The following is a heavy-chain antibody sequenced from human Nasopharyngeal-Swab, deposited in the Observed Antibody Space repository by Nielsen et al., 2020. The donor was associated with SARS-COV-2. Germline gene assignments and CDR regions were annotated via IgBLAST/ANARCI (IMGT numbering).Heavy chain of an antibody. CDR3: ARNTGIVAIFDY. Sequence: TLSLTCTVSGGSISSYYWSWIRQPPGKALEWLALIDWDDDKYYSTSLKTRLTISKDTSKNQVVLTMTNMDPVDTATYYCARNTGIVAIFDYWGQGTLVTVSS. V-gene: IGHV2-70*18. CDR1: GGSISSYYW. J-gene: IGHJ4*02. D-gene: IGHD5-12*01. CDR2: IDWDDDK.